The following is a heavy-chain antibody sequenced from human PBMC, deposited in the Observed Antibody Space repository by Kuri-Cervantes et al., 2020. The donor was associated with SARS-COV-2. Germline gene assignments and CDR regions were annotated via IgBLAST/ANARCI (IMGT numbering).Heavy chain of an antibody. CDR3: ARSFRYSGSWSNWFDP. CDR1: GGSFSGYY. Sequence: SETLSLTCAVYGGSFSGYYWSWIRQPPGKGLEWTGEINHSGSTNYNPSLKSRVTISVDTSKNQFSLKLSSVTAADTAVYYCARSFRYSGSWSNWFDPWGQGTLVTVSS. J-gene: IGHJ5*02. D-gene: IGHD1-26*01. CDR2: INHSGST. V-gene: IGHV4-34*01.